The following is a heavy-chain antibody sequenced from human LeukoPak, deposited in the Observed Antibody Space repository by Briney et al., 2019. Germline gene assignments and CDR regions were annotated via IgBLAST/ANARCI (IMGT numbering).Heavy chain of an antibody. V-gene: IGHV4-39*01. CDR2: VYYTGSI. J-gene: IGHJ5*02. CDR3: ASRDYRAWFDP. D-gene: IGHD2-21*01. CDR1: GGSISASSHY. Sequence: PSETLSLTCSVSGGSISASSHYWAWVRQPPGKGLEWIGSVYYTGSIRYNTSLKSRVTISVDMSKNDLFLTLSSVTAADTAFYYCASRDYRAWFDPPGQGILVAVSP.